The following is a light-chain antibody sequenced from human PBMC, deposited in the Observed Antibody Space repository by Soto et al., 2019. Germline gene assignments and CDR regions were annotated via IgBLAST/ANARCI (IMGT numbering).Light chain of an antibody. CDR1: QSVSSN. Sequence: EIVMTPSPATLSVSPGERATLSCRASQSVSSNLAWYQQKPGQAPRLLIYGASTRATGIPARFSGSGSGTEFTLTISSLQSEDFAVYYCQQYGSFGQGTKVDIK. CDR3: QQYGS. J-gene: IGKJ1*01. CDR2: GAS. V-gene: IGKV3-15*01.